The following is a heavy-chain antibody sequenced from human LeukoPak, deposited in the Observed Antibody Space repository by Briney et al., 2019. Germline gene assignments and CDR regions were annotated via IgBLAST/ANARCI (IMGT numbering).Heavy chain of an antibody. D-gene: IGHD3-3*01. CDR3: ARPGGLWSGYPLDY. Sequence: ASVKVSCKASGYTFTGYYMHWVRQAPGQRLEWMGWINPNSGGTNYAQKFQGRVTMTRDTSISTAYMELSRLRSDDTAVYYCARPGGLWSGYPLDYWGQGTLVTVSS. CDR1: GYTFTGYY. V-gene: IGHV1-2*02. CDR2: INPNSGGT. J-gene: IGHJ4*02.